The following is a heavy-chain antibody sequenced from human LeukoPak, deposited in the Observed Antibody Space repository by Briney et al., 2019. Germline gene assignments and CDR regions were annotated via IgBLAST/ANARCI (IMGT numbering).Heavy chain of an antibody. J-gene: IGHJ6*02. D-gene: IGHD3-22*01. V-gene: IGHV1-69*01. CDR2: IIPIFGTE. Sequence: ASVKVSCKASGGTFSSYAISWVRQAPGQGLEWMGGIIPIFGTENYAQKFQGRVTITADESTSTAYMALSSLRSEDTAVYYCAGGMGNYYDSSGSSLDVWGQGTTVTVSS. CDR1: GGTFSSYA. CDR3: AGGMGNYYDSSGSSLDV.